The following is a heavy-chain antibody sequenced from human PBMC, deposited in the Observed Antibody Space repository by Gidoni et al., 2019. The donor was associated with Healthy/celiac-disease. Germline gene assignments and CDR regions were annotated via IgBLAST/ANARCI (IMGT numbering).Heavy chain of an antibody. CDR3: AKVPRYYDYGDPPSAHP. D-gene: IGHD4-17*01. V-gene: IGHV3-23*01. Sequence: EVQLLESGGGLVQPGGSLRLSCAASGFTCNSYAMSWVRQAPGKGLEWVSAISGSGGSTYYADSVKGRFTISRDNSKNTLYLQMNSLRAEDTAVYYCAKVPRYYDYGDPPSAHPWGQGTLVTVSS. CDR1: GFTCNSYA. J-gene: IGHJ5*02. CDR2: ISGSGGST.